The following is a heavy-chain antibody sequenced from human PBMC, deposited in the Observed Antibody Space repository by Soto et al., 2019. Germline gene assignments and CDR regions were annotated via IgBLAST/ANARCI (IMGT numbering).Heavy chain of an antibody. CDR1: GGSIISINW. CDR3: AEGGGPDIAYGMDV. V-gene: IGHV4-4*02. Sequence: PSETLSLTCDVSGGSIISINWWSCVRQPPGKGLKWIGEIYHSGSTTYNPSLKSRVTISVDKSKNQFSLKLKSVTAADAAIYYCAEGGGPDIAYGMDVWGQGTTVTVSS. D-gene: IGHD5-12*01. CDR2: IYHSGST. J-gene: IGHJ6*02.